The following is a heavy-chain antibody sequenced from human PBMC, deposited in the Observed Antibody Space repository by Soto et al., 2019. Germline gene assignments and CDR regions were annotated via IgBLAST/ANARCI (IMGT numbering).Heavy chain of an antibody. V-gene: IGHV1-69*06. D-gene: IGHD2-21*01. CDR1: GGTFSSYA. CDR2: IIPIFGTA. CDR3: ARGSTRLWYFDY. Sequence: SVKVSCKASGGTFSSYAISWVRQAPGQGLEWMGGIIPIFGTANYAQKFQGRVTITADKSTSTAYMELSSLRSEDTAVYYCARGSTRLWYFDYWGQGTLVTVSS. J-gene: IGHJ4*02.